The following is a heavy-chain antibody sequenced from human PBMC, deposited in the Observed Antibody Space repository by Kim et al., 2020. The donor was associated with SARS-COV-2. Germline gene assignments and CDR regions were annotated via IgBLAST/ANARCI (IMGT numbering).Heavy chain of an antibody. CDR3: AEGEMATTFDY. D-gene: IGHD3-16*01. CDR2: A. Sequence: ADYAQKFQGRVTITADESTSTAYMELSSLRSEDTAVYYCAEGEMATTFDYWGQGTLVTVSS. J-gene: IGHJ4*02. V-gene: IGHV1-69*01.